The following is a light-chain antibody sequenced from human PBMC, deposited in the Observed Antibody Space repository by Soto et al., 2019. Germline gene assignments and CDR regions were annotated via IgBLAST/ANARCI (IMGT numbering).Light chain of an antibody. V-gene: IGKV3-11*01. CDR3: QQRSNWPPSLT. CDR2: DAT. CDR1: QSVSSY. J-gene: IGKJ4*01. Sequence: EIVLTQSPATLSLSPGERATLSCRASQSVSSYLAWYQQKPGQAPRLLICDATNRATGIPARLSGSGSGTDFSLTISSLEPEDFAVYSCQQRSNWPPSLTFGGGTKVEIK.